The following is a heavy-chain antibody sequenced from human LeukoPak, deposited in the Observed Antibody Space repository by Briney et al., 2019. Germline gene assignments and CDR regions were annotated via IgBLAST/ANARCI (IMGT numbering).Heavy chain of an antibody. CDR3: AKDLSSSWYYFDY. CDR2: IRYDGSNK. V-gene: IGHV3-30*02. D-gene: IGHD6-13*01. Sequence: PGESLRLSCAASGFTFSSYGMHWVRQAPGKGLEWVAFIRYDGSNKYYADSVKGRFTISRDNSKNTLYLQMNSLRAEDTAVYYCAKDLSSSWYYFDYWGQGTLVTVSS. CDR1: GFTFSSYG. J-gene: IGHJ4*02.